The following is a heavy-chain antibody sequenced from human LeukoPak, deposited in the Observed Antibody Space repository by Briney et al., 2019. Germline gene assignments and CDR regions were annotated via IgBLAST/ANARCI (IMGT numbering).Heavy chain of an antibody. J-gene: IGHJ4*02. V-gene: IGHV1-2*02. CDR2: INPNSGGT. Sequence: KVSCKAXGYTFTGYYMRWVRQAPGQGLEWMGWINPNSGGTNYAQKFQGRVTMTRDTSISTAYMELSRLRSDDTAVYYCTLTGEGYSYGLNYFDYWGQGTLVTVSS. D-gene: IGHD5-18*01. CDR3: TLTGEGYSYGLNYFDY. CDR1: GYTFTGYY.